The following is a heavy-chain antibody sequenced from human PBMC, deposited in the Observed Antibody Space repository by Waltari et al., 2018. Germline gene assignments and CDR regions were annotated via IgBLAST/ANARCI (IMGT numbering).Heavy chain of an antibody. Sequence: QVQLVQSGAEVKKPGSSVKVSCKASGGTFSSYAIRWVRQAPGQGLEWMGGIIPIFGTANYAQKFQGRVTITADESTSTAYMELSSLRSEDTAVYYCARGKGYSGYDSLYYYYYGMDVWGQGTTVTVSS. D-gene: IGHD5-12*01. CDR3: ARGKGYSGYDSLYYYYYGMDV. J-gene: IGHJ6*02. CDR2: IIPIFGTA. V-gene: IGHV1-69*13. CDR1: GGTFSSYA.